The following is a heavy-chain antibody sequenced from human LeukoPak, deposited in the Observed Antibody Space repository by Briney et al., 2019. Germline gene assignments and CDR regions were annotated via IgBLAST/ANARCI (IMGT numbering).Heavy chain of an antibody. CDR3: ARVSGWYWFDK. J-gene: IGHJ4*02. CDR1: GYTFSTYA. CDR2: ISGDGRIT. Sequence: PGGSLRLSCSASGYTFSTYAMHWVRQAPGKGLEYVSAISGDGRITYYANSVKGRFTISRDNSKNTLYLQMGSLRVEDMAVYYCARVSGWYWFDKWGQGTLVTVSS. V-gene: IGHV3-64*01. D-gene: IGHD6-19*01.